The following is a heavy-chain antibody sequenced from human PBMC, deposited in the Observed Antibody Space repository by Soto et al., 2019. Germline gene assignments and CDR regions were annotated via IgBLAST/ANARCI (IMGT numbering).Heavy chain of an antibody. J-gene: IGHJ4*02. V-gene: IGHV4-34*01. D-gene: IGHD6-19*01. CDR2: INHSGST. CDR1: GGSFSGYY. Sequence: QVQLQQWGAGLLKPSETLSLTCAVYGGSFSGYYWSWIRQPPGKGLEWIREINHSGSTNYNPSLKSRVTISVDTSRNQFSLKLSSVTAADTAVYYCARGRIRYSSGSTKTSYFDYWGQGTLVTVSS. CDR3: ARGRIRYSSGSTKTSYFDY.